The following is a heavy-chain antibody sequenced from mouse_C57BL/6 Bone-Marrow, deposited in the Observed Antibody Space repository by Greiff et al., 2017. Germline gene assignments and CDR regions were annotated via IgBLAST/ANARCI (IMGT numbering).Heavy chain of an antibody. CDR2: IDPANGNP. Sequence: VQLQQSVAELVRPGASVKLSCTASGFNIKNTYMHWVKQTPEKGLEWLGRIDPANGNPTYAPTFPGKATIPADTSSNTAYLQLSSLTSEDAAIYDGASRDGLLGYCDDWGQGTTLTVSS. V-gene: IGHV14-3*01. CDR3: ASRDGLLGYCDD. D-gene: IGHD2-3*01. J-gene: IGHJ2*01. CDR1: GFNIKNTY.